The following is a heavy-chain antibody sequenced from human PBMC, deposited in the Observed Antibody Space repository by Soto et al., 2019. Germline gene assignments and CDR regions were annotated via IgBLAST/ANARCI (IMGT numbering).Heavy chain of an antibody. CDR1: GYTFTSYA. CDR3: ARGSGWYYFDY. CDR2: INAGNGNT. V-gene: IGHV1-3*01. Sequence: GASVKVSCKASGYTFTSYAMHWVRQAPGQRFEWMGWINAGNGNTKYSQKFQGRVTITRDTSASTAYMELSSLISEDTAVYYCARGSGWYYFDYWGQGTLVTVSS. D-gene: IGHD6-19*01. J-gene: IGHJ4*02.